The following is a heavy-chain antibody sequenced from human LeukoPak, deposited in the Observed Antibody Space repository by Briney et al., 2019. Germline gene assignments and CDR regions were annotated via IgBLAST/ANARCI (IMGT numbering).Heavy chain of an antibody. J-gene: IGHJ4*02. CDR1: GFTFSSYS. D-gene: IGHD6-13*01. CDR2: ISSSSSYI. CDR3: ARDGGSSWYFDY. Sequence: PGGSLRLSCAASGFTFSSYSMNWVRQAPGKGLDWVSSISSSSSYIYYADSVKGRFTIPRDNAKNSLYLQMSSLRAEDTAVYYCARDGGSSWYFDYWGQGTLVTVS. V-gene: IGHV3-21*01.